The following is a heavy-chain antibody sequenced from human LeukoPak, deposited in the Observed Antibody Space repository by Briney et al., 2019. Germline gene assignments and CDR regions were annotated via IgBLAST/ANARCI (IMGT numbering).Heavy chain of an antibody. CDR1: GFIFTGYF. Sequence: GGSLRLSCAASGFIFTGYFMSWVRQVPGKGLEWVSVISGSGDNTYYADSVKGRFTISRDNSKNMLYLQMNSLRAEDTAVYYCAKWKYSNSGIDDYWGQGTLVTVSS. D-gene: IGHD6-6*01. V-gene: IGHV3-23*01. CDR2: ISGSGDNT. CDR3: AKWKYSNSGIDDY. J-gene: IGHJ4*02.